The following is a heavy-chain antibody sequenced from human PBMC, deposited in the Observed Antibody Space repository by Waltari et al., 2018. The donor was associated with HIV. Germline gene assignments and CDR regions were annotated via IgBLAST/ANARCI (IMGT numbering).Heavy chain of an antibody. CDR1: GYTFTSYW. CDR2: IYPGDSDT. CDR3: ARQDIVVVPDAFDI. Sequence: EVQLVQSGAEVKKPGESLKISCKGSGYTFTSYWIGLVRQMPGKGLEWMGIIYPGDSDTTYSPAFQGQVTISADKSISTAYLQWSSLKASDTAMYYCARQDIVVVPDAFDIWGQGTMVTVSS. V-gene: IGHV5-51*01. D-gene: IGHD2-2*01. J-gene: IGHJ3*02.